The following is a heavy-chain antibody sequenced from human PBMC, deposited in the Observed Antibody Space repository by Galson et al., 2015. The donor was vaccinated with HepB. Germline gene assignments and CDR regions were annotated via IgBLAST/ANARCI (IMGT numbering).Heavy chain of an antibody. CDR2: ISANSVYT. Sequence: SLRLSCATSGFSFTEYYMTWIRQTPGKGLEWLSYISANSVYTNYADSVKGRFTISRDNVKNSVFLQMNSLRVDETAVYYCARVELSDYGDHAHFDYWGQGTLVTVSS. J-gene: IGHJ4*02. V-gene: IGHV3-11*06. D-gene: IGHD4-17*01. CDR1: GFSFTEYY. CDR3: ARVELSDYGDHAHFDY.